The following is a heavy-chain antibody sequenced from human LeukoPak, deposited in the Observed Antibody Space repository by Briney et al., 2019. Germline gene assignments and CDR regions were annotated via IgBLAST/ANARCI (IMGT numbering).Heavy chain of an antibody. Sequence: GASVKVSCKASGYTFTSYGISWVRQAPGQGLEWMGWISAYNGNTNYAQKLQGRVTMTTDTSTSIAYMELRSLRSDDTAVYYCARQGRGVTTYYFDYWGQGTLVTVSS. CDR2: ISAYNGNT. CDR3: ARQGRGVTTYYFDY. D-gene: IGHD3-10*01. V-gene: IGHV1-18*04. J-gene: IGHJ4*02. CDR1: GYTFTSYG.